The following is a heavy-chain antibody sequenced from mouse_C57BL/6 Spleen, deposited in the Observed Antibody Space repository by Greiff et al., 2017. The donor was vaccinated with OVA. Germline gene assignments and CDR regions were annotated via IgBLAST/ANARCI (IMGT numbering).Heavy chain of an antibody. Sequence: EVQLQQSGPVLVKPGASVKMSCKASGYTFTDYYMNWVKQSHGKSLEWIGVINPYNGGTSYNQKFKGKATLTVDKSSSTAYMELNSLTSEDSAVYYRARGDYGSSYVYFDVWGTGTTVTVSS. CDR1: GYTFTDYY. J-gene: IGHJ1*03. D-gene: IGHD1-1*01. V-gene: IGHV1-19*01. CDR2: INPYNGGT. CDR3: ARGDYGSSYVYFDV.